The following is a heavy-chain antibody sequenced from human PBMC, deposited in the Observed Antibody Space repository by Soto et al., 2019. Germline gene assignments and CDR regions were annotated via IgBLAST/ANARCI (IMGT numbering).Heavy chain of an antibody. V-gene: IGHV3-23*01. CDR1: GFTFSSNA. Sequence: EVQLFESGGGLVQPGGSLRVSCAASGFTFSSNAMTWVRQAPGKGLEWVSAISRSDTTYYTDSVKGRFTISRDNSKNTVYLQMNSLRAEDTAVYYCAKLAFSYYFDYWGQGALVTVSS. CDR2: ISRSDTT. CDR3: AKLAFSYYFDY. J-gene: IGHJ4*02. D-gene: IGHD3-3*02.